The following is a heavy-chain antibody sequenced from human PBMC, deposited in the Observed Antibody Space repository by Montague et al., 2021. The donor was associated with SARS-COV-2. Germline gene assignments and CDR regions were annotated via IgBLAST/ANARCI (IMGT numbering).Heavy chain of an antibody. V-gene: IGHV4-4*07. D-gene: IGHD3-10*01. CDR1: GGSISSYY. J-gene: IGHJ6*02. CDR3: ASEASFGDKTSASEYYGMDV. CDR2: IYTSGST. Sequence: SETLSLTCTVSGGSISSYYWSWIRQPAGKGLEWIGRIYTSGSTNYNPSLKSRVTMSVDTSKNQFSLKLSSVTAADTAVYYRASEASFGDKTSASEYYGMDVWGQGTTVTVSS.